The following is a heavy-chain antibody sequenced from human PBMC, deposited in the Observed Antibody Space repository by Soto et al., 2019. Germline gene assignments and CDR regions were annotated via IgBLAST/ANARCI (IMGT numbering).Heavy chain of an antibody. CDR1: GFTVSSNY. Sequence: GGSLRLSCAASGFTVSSNYMSWVRQAPGKGLEWVSVIYSGGSTYYADSVKGRFTISRDNSKNTLYLQMNSLRAEDTAVYYCARERGYDFWSGYSSEAYYYMDVWGKGTTVTVSS. J-gene: IGHJ6*03. V-gene: IGHV3-66*01. CDR3: ARERGYDFWSGYSSEAYYYMDV. D-gene: IGHD3-3*01. CDR2: IYSGGST.